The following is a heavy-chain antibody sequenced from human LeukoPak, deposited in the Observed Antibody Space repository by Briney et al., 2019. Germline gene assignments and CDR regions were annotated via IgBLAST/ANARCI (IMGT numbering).Heavy chain of an antibody. CDR3: ARTRLYDSDAFDI. V-gene: IGHV3-30-3*01. D-gene: IGHD3-22*01. CDR1: GFTFNNYA. CDR2: ISYDGSNK. Sequence: GGSLRLSCAASGFTFNNYAMHWVRQAPGKGLEWVAVISYDGSNKYYADSVKGRFTISRDNSKNSLYLQMNSLRAEDTAVYYCARTRLYDSDAFDIWGQGTMVTVSS. J-gene: IGHJ3*02.